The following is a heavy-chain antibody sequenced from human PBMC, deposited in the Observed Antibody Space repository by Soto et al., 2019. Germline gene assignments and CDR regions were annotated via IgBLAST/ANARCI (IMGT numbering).Heavy chain of an antibody. V-gene: IGHV4-59*01. Sequence: QVQLRESGPGLVKPSETLSLTCTVSSGSIGTYFWSWIRQPPGKGLEWIGYIYSSGTTNYNPSLKSRVTISLDTSKNQFSLRLSSVPAANTAVYYCARGRGGTYDAFDIWGQGTLVTVSS. D-gene: IGHD1-26*01. CDR1: SGSIGTYF. J-gene: IGHJ3*02. CDR3: ARGRGGTYDAFDI. CDR2: IYSSGTT.